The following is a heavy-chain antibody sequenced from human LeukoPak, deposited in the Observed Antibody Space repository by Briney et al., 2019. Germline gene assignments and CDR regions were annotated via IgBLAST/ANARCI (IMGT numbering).Heavy chain of an antibody. J-gene: IGHJ4*02. CDR2: IYTSGST. CDR3: ARAAVEMATIDY. D-gene: IGHD5-24*01. Sequence: SETLSLTCTVSGGSISSSSYYWSWIRQPAGKGLEWIGRIYTSGSTNYNPSLKSRVTISVDTSKNQFSLKLSSVTAADTAVYYCARAAVEMATIDYWGQGTLVTASS. V-gene: IGHV4-61*02. CDR1: GGSISSSSYY.